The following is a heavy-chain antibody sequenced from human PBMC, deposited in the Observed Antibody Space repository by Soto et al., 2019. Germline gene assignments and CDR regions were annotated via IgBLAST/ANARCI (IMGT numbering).Heavy chain of an antibody. CDR1: GDSVSSNSAA. CDR2: TYYRSKWYN. D-gene: IGHD6-19*01. V-gene: IGHV6-1*01. J-gene: IGHJ4*02. CDR3: ARGLIAVAGTSYRFDY. Sequence: KQSQTLSLTCAISGDSVSSNSAAWNWIRQSPSRGLEWLGRTYYRSKWYNDYAVSVKSRITINPDTSKNQFSLQLNSVTPEDTAVYYCARGLIAVAGTSYRFDYWGQGTLVTVSS.